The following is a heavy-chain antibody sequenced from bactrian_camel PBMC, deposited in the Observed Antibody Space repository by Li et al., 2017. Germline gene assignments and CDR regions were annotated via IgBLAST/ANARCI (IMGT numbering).Heavy chain of an antibody. J-gene: IGHJ4*01. D-gene: IGHD7*01. CDR2: IDVYGSS. CDR3: ATDPLASYVGTGGHCYWSRTGTLY. Sequence: DVQLVESGGGSVQAGGSLRLSCAASGFYGSYCMGWFRQAPGKGREEVASIDVYGSSSYADSVKGRFTISKDNAKNTVYLQMENLQPEDTAMYYCATDPLASYVGTGGHCYWSRTGTLYWGQGTQVT. CDR1: GFYGSYC. V-gene: IGHV3S10*01.